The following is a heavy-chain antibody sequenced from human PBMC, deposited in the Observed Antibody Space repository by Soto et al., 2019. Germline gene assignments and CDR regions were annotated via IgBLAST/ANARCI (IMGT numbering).Heavy chain of an antibody. V-gene: IGHV1-3*01. J-gene: IGHJ4*02. CDR2: IDAGNGNT. D-gene: IGHD6-19*01. CDR1: GYTFTSYA. CDR3: ARDHYTSGWGDS. Sequence: GASVKVSCKASGYTFTSYAIHWVRQAPGQRLEWMGWIDAGNGNTKYSQKFQGRVTISRDTSASTAYMELSSLRSDDTAVYYCARDHYTSGWGDSWGQGTLVTVSS.